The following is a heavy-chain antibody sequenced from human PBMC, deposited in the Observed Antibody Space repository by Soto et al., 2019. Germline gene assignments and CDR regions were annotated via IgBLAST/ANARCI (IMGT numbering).Heavy chain of an antibody. CDR3: ARDELGRGYDYYYYGMDV. Sequence: SQTLSLTCAISGDSVSSNSAAWNWIRQSPSRGLEWLGRTYYRSKWYNDYTVSVKSRITINPDTSKNQFSLQLNSVTPEDTAVYYCARDELGRGYDYYYYGMDVWGQGTTVTVSS. V-gene: IGHV6-1*01. J-gene: IGHJ6*02. CDR2: TYYRSKWYN. D-gene: IGHD3-22*01. CDR1: GDSVSSNSAA.